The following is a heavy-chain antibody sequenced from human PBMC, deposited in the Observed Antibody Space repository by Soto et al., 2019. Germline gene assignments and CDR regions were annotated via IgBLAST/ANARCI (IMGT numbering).Heavy chain of an antibody. CDR2: IYYSGST. CDR3: ARGEPYYDFWSGYMYYFDY. D-gene: IGHD3-3*01. CDR1: GGSISSYY. J-gene: IGHJ4*02. Sequence: SETLSLTCTVSGGSISSYYWSWIRQPPGKGLEWIGYIYYSGSTNYNPSLKSRVTISVDTSKNQFSLKLSSVTAADTAVYYCARGEPYYDFWSGYMYYFDYWGQGTLVTVSS. V-gene: IGHV4-59*01.